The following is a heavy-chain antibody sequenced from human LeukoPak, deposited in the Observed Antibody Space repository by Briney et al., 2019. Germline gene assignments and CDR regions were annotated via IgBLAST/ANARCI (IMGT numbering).Heavy chain of an antibody. CDR1: GGSIISSNYF. J-gene: IGHJ4*02. V-gene: IGHV4-39*01. CDR3: ATLTRPDTSGEVDY. Sequence: SETLSLTCTVSGGSIISSNYFWGWIRQPPGKGLEWIGTIYYSGTTHYNPSLKSRVTISVDTSKNQFSLNLSSVTAADTAVYYCATLTRPDTSGEVDYWGQGTLVSVSS. D-gene: IGHD3-22*01. CDR2: IYYSGTT.